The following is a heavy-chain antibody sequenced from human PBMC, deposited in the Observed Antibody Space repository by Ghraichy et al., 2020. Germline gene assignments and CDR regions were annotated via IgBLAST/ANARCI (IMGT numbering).Heavy chain of an antibody. CDR2: IYYSGST. Sequence: SETLSLTCTVSGGSVSSGSYYWSWIRQPPGKGLEWIGYIYYSGSTNYNPSLKSRVTISVDTSKNQFSLKLSSVTAADTAVYYCARDKRIYDYVWGSYRYNWFDPWGQGTLVTVSS. D-gene: IGHD3-16*02. V-gene: IGHV4-61*01. CDR3: ARDKRIYDYVWGSYRYNWFDP. CDR1: GGSVSSGSYY. J-gene: IGHJ5*02.